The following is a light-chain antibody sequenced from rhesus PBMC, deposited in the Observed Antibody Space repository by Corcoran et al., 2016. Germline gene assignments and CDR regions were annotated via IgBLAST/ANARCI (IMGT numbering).Light chain of an antibody. CDR3: GSYTTSSTYI. J-gene: IGLJ1*01. Sequence: QSAPTQPHSVSGPPGQSVTIACTGTSSGVGGYNYVSWYHQHPGKAPKLMIYEVSTRPSGVSDRVSGSKSGNTASLTISGLQAEDDADYYCGSYTTSSTYIFGAGTRLTAL. V-gene: IGLV2S7*01. CDR2: EVS. CDR1: SSGVGGYNY.